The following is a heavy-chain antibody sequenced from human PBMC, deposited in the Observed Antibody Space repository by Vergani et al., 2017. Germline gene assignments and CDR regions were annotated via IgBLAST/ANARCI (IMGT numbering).Heavy chain of an antibody. D-gene: IGHD3-9*01. CDR3: VHRLGYFDWDGAFDV. J-gene: IGHJ3*01. Sequence: QTTLRESGPTLAKPTQTLTLTCTFSGFSLTTGGEGVGWIRQPPGRALEWLAFVYWNDDERYSPSLKSRVTITKDTSKNEVILTMATMDPVDTATYYCVHRLGYFDWDGAFDVWGPGTMVTVSS. CDR2: VYWNDDE. V-gene: IGHV2-5*01. CDR1: GFSLTTGGEG.